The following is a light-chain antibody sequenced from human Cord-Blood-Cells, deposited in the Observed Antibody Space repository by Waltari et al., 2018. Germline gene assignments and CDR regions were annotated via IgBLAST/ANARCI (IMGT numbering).Light chain of an antibody. J-gene: IGLJ1*01. CDR3: CSYAGSSTYV. Sequence: QSALTQPASGSGSPGQSITISCTGTSSYVGRYTLVSWYQLHTGKAPKLRIYEGSKRPSGVSNRFSGSKSGNTASLTISGLQAEDEADYYCCSYAGSSTYVCGTGTKVTVL. CDR2: EGS. V-gene: IGLV2-23*01. CDR1: SSYVGRYTL.